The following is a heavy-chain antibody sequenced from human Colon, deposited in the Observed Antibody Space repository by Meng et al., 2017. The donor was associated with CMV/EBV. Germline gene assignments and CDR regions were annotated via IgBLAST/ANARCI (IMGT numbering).Heavy chain of an antibody. CDR3: VRGGTAMVAHFDY. CDR1: GDSINSNTYN. V-gene: IGHV4-39*07. J-gene: IGHJ4*02. D-gene: IGHD5-18*01. CDR2: VYYTEGT. Sequence: PASGPGLVKASEPLSLPCTVSGDSINSNTYNWGWIRQPPGKGLEWIGNVYYTEGTYYNPSLKSRVTISIDTSMNQFSLKLSSVTAADTAIYYCVRGGTAMVAHFDYWGQGALVTVSS.